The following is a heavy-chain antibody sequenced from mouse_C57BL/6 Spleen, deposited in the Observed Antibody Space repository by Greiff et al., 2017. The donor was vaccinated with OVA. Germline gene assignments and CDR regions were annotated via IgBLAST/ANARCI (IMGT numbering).Heavy chain of an antibody. D-gene: IGHD2-4*01. Sequence: VQLQQPGAELVKPGASVKLSCKASGYTFTSYWMHLVKQRPGRGLEWIGRIDPNSGGTKYNEKFKSKATLTVDKPSSTAYLQLSSLTSEDSAVYYCATNYGAAHWYFEVWGTGTTVTVSS. CDR1: GYTFTSYW. V-gene: IGHV1-72*01. J-gene: IGHJ1*03. CDR2: IDPNSGGT. CDR3: ATNYGAAHWYFEV.